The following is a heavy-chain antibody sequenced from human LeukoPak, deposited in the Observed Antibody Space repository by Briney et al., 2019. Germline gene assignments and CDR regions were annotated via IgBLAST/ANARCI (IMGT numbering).Heavy chain of an antibody. D-gene: IGHD6-19*01. V-gene: IGHV3-21*01. CDR3: AREMLAAVAAQS. CDR2: ITSSSSYI. Sequence: GGSLRLSCAASGFTFSSYSMNWVRQAPGKGLEWVSSITSSSSYIYYADSVKGRFTISRDNAKNSLYLQMNSLRAEDTAVYYCAREMLAAVAAQSWGQGTLVTVSS. CDR1: GFTFSSYS. J-gene: IGHJ5*02.